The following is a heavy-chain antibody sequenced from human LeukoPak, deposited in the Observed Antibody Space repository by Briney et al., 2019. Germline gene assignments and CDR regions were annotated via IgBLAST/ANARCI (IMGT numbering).Heavy chain of an antibody. CDR2: MRQDGSEK. Sequence: PGRSLRLSCTASGFIFSNYGMHWVRQAPGKGLEWVANMRQDGSEKYYMDSVKGRFTISRDNAKNSLYLQMNSLTAEDTAVYYCAREGDAFDYWGQGTLVTVSA. CDR3: AREGDAFDY. V-gene: IGHV3-7*01. J-gene: IGHJ4*02. CDR1: GFIFSNYG. D-gene: IGHD3-16*01.